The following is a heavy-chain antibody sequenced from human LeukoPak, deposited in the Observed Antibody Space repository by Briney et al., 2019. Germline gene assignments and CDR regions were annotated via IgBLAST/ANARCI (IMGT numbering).Heavy chain of an antibody. CDR1: GFSFGNYA. CDR3: VKDPRDTYGTNWFDS. CDR2: ISGTGGAT. V-gene: IGHV3-23*01. J-gene: IGHJ5*01. Sequence: PGGSLRLSCVASGFSFGNYAMSWVRQAPGKGLQWVSQISGTGGATWYAGFARDRFTISRDNSKKTLYLQMSGLRVEDTAMYYCVKDPRDTYGTNWFDSWGQGILLIVSS. D-gene: IGHD2-21*01.